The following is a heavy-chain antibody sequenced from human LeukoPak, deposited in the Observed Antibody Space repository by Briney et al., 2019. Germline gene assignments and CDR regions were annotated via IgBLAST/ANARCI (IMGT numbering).Heavy chain of an antibody. V-gene: IGHV1-69*04. CDR2: IIPILGIA. CDR3: ARDPDSDYGDYDGFDP. D-gene: IGHD4-17*01. J-gene: IGHJ5*02. Sequence: SVKVSFKASGGTFSSYTISGVRQAPGQGREWMGRIIPILGIANYAQKLQGRVTITADKSTSTAYMELSSLRSEDTAVYYCARDPDSDYGDYDGFDPWGQGTLVTVSS. CDR1: GGTFSSYT.